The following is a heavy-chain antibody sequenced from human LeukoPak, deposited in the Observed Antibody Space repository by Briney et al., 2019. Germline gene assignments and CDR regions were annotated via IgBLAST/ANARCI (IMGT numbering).Heavy chain of an antibody. Sequence: GASVKVSCKXSGYTFTGNYMHWVRQAPGQGLEWMGWINPNSGGTNYSQKFQGRVTMTRDTSISTAYMELSRLRSDDTAVYYCAPAYCGGDCYFRSDAFDIWGQGTMVTVSS. CDR2: INPNSGGT. CDR3: APAYCGGDCYFRSDAFDI. D-gene: IGHD2-21*01. V-gene: IGHV1-2*02. J-gene: IGHJ3*02. CDR1: GYTFTGNY.